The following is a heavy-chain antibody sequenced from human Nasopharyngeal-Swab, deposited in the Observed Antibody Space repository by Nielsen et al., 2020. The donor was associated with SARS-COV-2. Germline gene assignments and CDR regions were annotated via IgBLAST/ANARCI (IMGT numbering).Heavy chain of an antibody. V-gene: IGHV3-30*18. D-gene: IGHD1-26*01. CDR1: GFAFSLYG. CDR2: TSYDGRNT. Sequence: GGSLRLSCAASGFAFSLYGMHWVRQAPGKGLEWVAVTSYDGRNTFHADSAKGRFTISRDNSKNTLYLQMNSLRDEDTAVYFCAKDRYSGSPSQYMDVWGRGTAVTVSS. CDR3: AKDRYSGSPSQYMDV. J-gene: IGHJ6*03.